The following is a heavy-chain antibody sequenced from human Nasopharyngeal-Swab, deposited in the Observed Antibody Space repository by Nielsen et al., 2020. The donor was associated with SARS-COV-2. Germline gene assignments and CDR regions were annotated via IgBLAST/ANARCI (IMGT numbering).Heavy chain of an antibody. CDR1: GGSFSSSY. Sequence: SETLSLTCAVYGGSFSSSYWTWIRQPPGQGLEWIGDINHSGGTNYNPSLKSRVTISTDTSKNQFSLNLDSLSAADTATYYCATYSSTRKYYLEVWGTGTTVTVSS. V-gene: IGHV4-34*01. CDR3: ATYSSTRKYYLEV. J-gene: IGHJ6*03. CDR2: INHSGGT. D-gene: IGHD6-13*01.